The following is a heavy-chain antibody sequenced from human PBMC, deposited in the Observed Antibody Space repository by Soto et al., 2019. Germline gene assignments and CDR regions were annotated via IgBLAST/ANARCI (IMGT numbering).Heavy chain of an antibody. CDR2: INHSGST. V-gene: IGHV4-34*01. J-gene: IGHJ6*03. D-gene: IGHD3-10*01. CDR1: GGSFSGYY. CDR3: ASHITMVREPLGYYMDG. Sequence: SETLSLTCAVYGGSFSGYYWSWIRQPPGKGLERIGEINHSGSTNYNPSLKSRVTISVDTSKNQFSLKLSSVTAADTAVYYCASHITMVREPLGYYMDGWGKGTTVTVAS.